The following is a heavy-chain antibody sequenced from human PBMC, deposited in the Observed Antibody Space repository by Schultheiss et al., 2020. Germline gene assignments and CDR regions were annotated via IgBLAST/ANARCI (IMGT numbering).Heavy chain of an antibody. J-gene: IGHJ5*02. Sequence: GGSLRLSCAASGFTFSDYYMSWIRQAPGKGLEWVSAISGSGGSTYYADSVKGRFTISRDNSKNTLYLQMNSLRAEDTAVYYCARDRPNYDSSGYYPAYNWFDPWGQGTLVTVSS. CDR2: ISGSGGST. CDR3: ARDRPNYDSSGYYPAYNWFDP. V-gene: IGHV3-23*01. D-gene: IGHD3-22*01. CDR1: GFTFSDYY.